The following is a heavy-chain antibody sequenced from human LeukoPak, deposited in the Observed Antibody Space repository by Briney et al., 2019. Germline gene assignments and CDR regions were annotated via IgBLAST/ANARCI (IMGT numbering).Heavy chain of an antibody. CDR3: ARGGSSWYRGVDY. CDR2: INHSGST. V-gene: IGHV4-34*01. CDR1: GGSIRSDY. J-gene: IGHJ4*02. Sequence: SETLSLTCSVSGGSIRSDYWSWIRQPPGKGLEWIGEINHSGSTNYNPSLKSRVTISVDTSKNQFSLKLSSVTAADTAVYYCARGGSSWYRGVDYWGQGTLVTVSS. D-gene: IGHD6-13*01.